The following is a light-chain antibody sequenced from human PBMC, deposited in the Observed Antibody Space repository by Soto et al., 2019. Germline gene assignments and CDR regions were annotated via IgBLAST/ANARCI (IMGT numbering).Light chain of an antibody. CDR1: QSVSNSF. CDR3: QQYGNSRA. Sequence: EIVLTQSPGTLSLSPGERATLSCRASQSVSNSFLAWYQQKPGQAPRLLIYGASSRATGIPDRFSGSGFGTDFTLTISRLEPEDFAVYYCQQYGNSRAFGQGTKV. J-gene: IGKJ1*01. CDR2: GAS. V-gene: IGKV3-20*01.